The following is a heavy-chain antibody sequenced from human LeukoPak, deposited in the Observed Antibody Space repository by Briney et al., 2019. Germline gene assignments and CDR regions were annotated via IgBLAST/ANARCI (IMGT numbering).Heavy chain of an antibody. CDR3: ARDPAMTFNWFDP. V-gene: IGHV4-38-2*02. CDR1: GYSISSGY. J-gene: IGHJ5*02. Sequence: SETLSLTCGVSGYSISSGYWAWIRQPPGRRVEWIASLYHSGTTYSNPSLQSRVTLSVDTSRNQFSLKLSAVTAADTAVYYCARDPAMTFNWFDPWGQGTLVIVSS. CDR2: LYHSGTT. D-gene: IGHD2-21*02.